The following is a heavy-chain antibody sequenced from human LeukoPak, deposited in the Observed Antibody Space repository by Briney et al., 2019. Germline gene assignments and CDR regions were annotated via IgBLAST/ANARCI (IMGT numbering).Heavy chain of an antibody. V-gene: IGHV3-23*01. Sequence: PGGSLRLSCAASGFTFSSYAMSWVRQAPGKGLEWVSAISGSGGSTYYADSVKGRFTISRDNSKNTLYLQMNSLRAEDTAVYYCAKAPTSYSSSWVDYWGQGTLVAVSS. CDR2: ISGSGGST. CDR3: AKAPTSYSSSWVDY. J-gene: IGHJ4*02. CDR1: GFTFSSYA. D-gene: IGHD6-13*01.